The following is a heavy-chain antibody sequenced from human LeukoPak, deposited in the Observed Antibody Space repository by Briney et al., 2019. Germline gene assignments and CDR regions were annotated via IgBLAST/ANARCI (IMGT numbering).Heavy chain of an antibody. CDR1: GDSICSCY. J-gene: IGHJ4*02. D-gene: IGHD7-27*01. V-gene: IGHV4-4*07. CDR2: IYTSGST. CDR3: ARDFPGDGSLDY. Sequence: PSETLSLTCTVWGDSICSCYWSWLRRPARGGREWIGRIYTSGSTNYNPSLKSRATMSVDTSKNQFSLKLSSVTAADTAVYYCARDFPGDGSLDYWGQGTLVTVSS.